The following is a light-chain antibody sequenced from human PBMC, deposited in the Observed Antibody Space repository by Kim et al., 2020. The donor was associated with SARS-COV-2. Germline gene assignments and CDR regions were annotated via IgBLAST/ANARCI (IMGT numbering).Light chain of an antibody. Sequence: QSVLPQPPSASGTPGQRVTISCSGSSSNIGSSSVTWFHQLPGTAPKLLIYNNNQRPSGVPDRFSGSKSGTSASLAIIGLQSEDEAAYYCASWDDSLNGWVFGGGTKLTVL. CDR3: ASWDDSLNGWV. CDR2: NNN. CDR1: SSNIGSSS. J-gene: IGLJ3*02. V-gene: IGLV1-44*01.